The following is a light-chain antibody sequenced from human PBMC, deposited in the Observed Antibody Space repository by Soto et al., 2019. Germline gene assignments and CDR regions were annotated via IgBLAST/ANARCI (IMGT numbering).Light chain of an antibody. CDR3: QQYNNWPIT. CDR1: QSLYTN. V-gene: IGKV3-15*01. J-gene: IGKJ5*01. CDR2: GAS. Sequence: TQSPATLSVSPGEGATLSCRASQSLYTNLAWYQQKPGQAPRLLIYGASTRATDVPARFSGSGSGTEFTLTIGTLQSEDFAIYYCQQYNNWPITFGQGKRLEIK.